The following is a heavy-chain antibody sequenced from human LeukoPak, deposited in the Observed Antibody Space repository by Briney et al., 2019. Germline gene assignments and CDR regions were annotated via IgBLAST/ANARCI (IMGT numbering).Heavy chain of an antibody. V-gene: IGHV4-39*01. D-gene: IGHD3-22*01. CDR2: IYYSGST. CDR1: GGSISSSTYY. Sequence: SETLSLTCTVSGGSISSSTYYWARIRQPPGKGLVWIGCIYYSGSTYYTPSLKSRVTISVDTSKIQFSLKLSSVTAADTAVYYCASQGDSSGYYRGFDPWGQGTLVTVSS. J-gene: IGHJ5*02. CDR3: ASQGDSSGYYRGFDP.